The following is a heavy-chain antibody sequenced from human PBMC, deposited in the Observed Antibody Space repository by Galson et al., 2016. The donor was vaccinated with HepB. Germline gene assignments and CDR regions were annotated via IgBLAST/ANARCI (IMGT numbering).Heavy chain of an antibody. V-gene: IGHV6-1*01. D-gene: IGHD6-13*01. CDR2: TYYRSKWYN. CDR1: GDSVSSSSAA. CDR3: ARSQEQHPANVLSFDY. Sequence: CAISGDSVSSSSAAWNWIRQSPSRGLEWLGRTYYRSKWYNAYAVPVKSRITINPDTSKNRFSLQLSSVTPDDTAVYFCARSQEQHPANVLSFDYWGQGTLVTVSS. J-gene: IGHJ4*02.